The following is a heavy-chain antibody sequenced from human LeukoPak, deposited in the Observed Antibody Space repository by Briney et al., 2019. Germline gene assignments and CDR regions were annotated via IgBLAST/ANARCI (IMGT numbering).Heavy chain of an antibody. CDR1: GFTLSSYT. CDR2: ISSSRDNI. D-gene: IGHD6-19*01. V-gene: IGHV3-21*01. CDR3: ARGRLTSSGVIDY. J-gene: IGHJ4*02. Sequence: GGSLRLSCAASGFTLSSYTMNWVRQAPGKGLEWVSSISSSRDNIYNADSVKGRFSITRDNAKNSLYLQMNSLRDEDTAVYYCARGRLTSSGVIDYWGQGTLVTVSS.